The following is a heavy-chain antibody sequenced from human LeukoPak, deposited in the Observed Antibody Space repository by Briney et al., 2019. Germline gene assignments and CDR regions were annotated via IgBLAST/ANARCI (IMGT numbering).Heavy chain of an antibody. D-gene: IGHD3-3*01. V-gene: IGHV4-59*08. CDR1: GASISIFY. Sequence: SETLSLTCTVSGASISIFYWSWIRQPPGEGLEWVGYIYYTGSTNYNPSLKSRVTTSIDTSKNQFSLKLSSVTAADTAVYYCARHHSKFWNYGLDVWGQGTTVTVSS. J-gene: IGHJ6*02. CDR3: ARHHSKFWNYGLDV. CDR2: IYYTGST.